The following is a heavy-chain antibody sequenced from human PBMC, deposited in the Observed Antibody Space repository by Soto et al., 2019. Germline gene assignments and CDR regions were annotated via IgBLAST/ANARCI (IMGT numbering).Heavy chain of an antibody. CDR3: ARRVGVVFATPELYFDL. Sequence: EVQLVESGGGLVQPGGSLRLSCAASGFTFSNYAMHWVRQAPGKGLEYVSSISSNGDNTYYANSVKGRFTISRDNSKNTLYLQMGSLRAEDMSVNYCARRVGVVFATPELYFDLWGRGTLVTVSS. CDR1: GFTFSNYA. D-gene: IGHD2-15*01. CDR2: ISSNGDNT. J-gene: IGHJ2*01. V-gene: IGHV3-64*01.